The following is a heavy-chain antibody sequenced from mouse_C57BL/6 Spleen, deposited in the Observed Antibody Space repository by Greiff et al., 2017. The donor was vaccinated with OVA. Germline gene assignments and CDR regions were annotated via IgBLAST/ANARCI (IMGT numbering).Heavy chain of an antibody. CDR1: GYTFTSYW. CDR2: IYPGSGST. J-gene: IGHJ4*01. D-gene: IGHD2-1*01. CDR3: ARRDYGNLYYAMDY. V-gene: IGHV1-55*01. Sequence: QVQLQQPGAELVKPGASVKMSCKASGYTFTSYWITWVKQRPGQGLEWIGDIYPGSGSTNYNEKFKSKATLTVDTSSSTAYMQLSSLTSEDSAVYYCARRDYGNLYYAMDYWGQGTSVTVSS.